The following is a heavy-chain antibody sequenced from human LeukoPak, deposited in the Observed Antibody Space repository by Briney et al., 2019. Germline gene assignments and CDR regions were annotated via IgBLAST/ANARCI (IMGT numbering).Heavy chain of an antibody. Sequence: SETLSLTCAVYGGSFSGYYWSWIRQPPGKGLEWIGEINHSGSTNYNPSLKSRVTISVDTSKNQFSLKLSSVTAADTAVYYCARLRSYGVGRPAFDIWGQGTMVTVSS. CDR3: ARLRSYGVGRPAFDI. CDR2: INHSGST. CDR1: GGSFSGYY. J-gene: IGHJ3*02. D-gene: IGHD4-17*01. V-gene: IGHV4-34*01.